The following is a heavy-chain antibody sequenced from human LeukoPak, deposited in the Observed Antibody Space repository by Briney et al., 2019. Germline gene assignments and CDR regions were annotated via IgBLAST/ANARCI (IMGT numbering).Heavy chain of an antibody. CDR3: ARGAYTAMVTSFDY. CDR2: ISSSSSYI. CDR1: GFTFSSYS. D-gene: IGHD5-18*01. V-gene: IGHV3-21*01. Sequence: GGSLRLSCAASGFTFSSYSMNWVRQAPGKGLEWVSSISSSSSYIYYADSVKGRFTISRDNAKNPLYLQMNSLRAEDTAVYYCARGAYTAMVTSFDYWGQGTLVTVSS. J-gene: IGHJ4*02.